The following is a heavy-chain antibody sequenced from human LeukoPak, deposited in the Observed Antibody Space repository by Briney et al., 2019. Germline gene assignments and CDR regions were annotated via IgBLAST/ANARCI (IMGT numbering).Heavy chain of an antibody. CDR2: IYYSGST. CDR3: ASDVDTAMKGDY. J-gene: IGHJ4*02. CDR1: GGSISSSSYY. D-gene: IGHD5-18*01. V-gene: IGHV4-39*07. Sequence: SETLSLTCTVSGGSISSSSYYWGWIRQPPGKGLEWIGSIYYSGSTYYNPSLKSRVTISVDTSKNQFSLKLSSVTAADTAVYYCASDVDTAMKGDYWGQGTLVTVSS.